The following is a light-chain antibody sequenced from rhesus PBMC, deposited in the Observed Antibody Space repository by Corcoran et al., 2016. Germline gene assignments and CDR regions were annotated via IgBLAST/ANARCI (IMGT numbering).Light chain of an antibody. J-gene: IGKJ3*01. CDR2: GGF. Sequence: DIVMTQTPLSLPVTPGEPASISCTSSQSLLYTDGYTYLDWYLQKPGQSPQLLIYGGFHRASGLPDRVPQVLIYGGSNRASGVPDRVRGSGSGTDVTLKINKMEAEDVGIYYCMQHKAIPFTFGPGTKLDIK. V-gene: IGKV2-61*01. CDR3: MQHKAIPFT. CDR1: QSLLYTDGYTY.